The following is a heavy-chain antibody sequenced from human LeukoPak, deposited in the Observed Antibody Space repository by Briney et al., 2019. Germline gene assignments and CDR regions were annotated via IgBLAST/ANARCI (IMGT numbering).Heavy chain of an antibody. J-gene: IGHJ4*02. Sequence: PGGSLRLSCAASGFTFSNYAMSWVRQAPGKGLEWVSAISGTGGSTYYADSVKGRFTISRDNSKNTLYLQMNSLRAEDTAVYYCAKMLDGYYYAYFDYWGQGTLVTVSS. CDR2: ISGTGGST. CDR1: GFTFSNYA. CDR3: AKMLDGYYYAYFDY. V-gene: IGHV3-23*01. D-gene: IGHD3-22*01.